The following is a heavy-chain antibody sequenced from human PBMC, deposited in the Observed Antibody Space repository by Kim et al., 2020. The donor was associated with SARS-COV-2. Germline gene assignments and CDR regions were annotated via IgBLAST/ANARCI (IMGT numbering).Heavy chain of an antibody. CDR3: ARDGWGNWFDP. J-gene: IGHJ5*02. CDR1: GGSISSYY. Sequence: SETLSLTCTVSGGSISSYYWSWIRQPPGKGLEWIGYIYYSGSTNYNPSLKSRVTISVDTSKNQFSLKLSSVTAADTAVYYCARDGWGNWFDPWGQGTLVTVSS. CDR2: IYYSGST. V-gene: IGHV4-59*01. D-gene: IGHD2-2*03.